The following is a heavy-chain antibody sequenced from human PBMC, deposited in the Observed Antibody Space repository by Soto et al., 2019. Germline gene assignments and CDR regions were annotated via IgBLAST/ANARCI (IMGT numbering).Heavy chain of an antibody. Sequence: PSETLSLTCTVSGGSVSSGSYYWSWIRQPPGKGLEWIGYIYYSGSTNYNPSLKSRVTISVDTSKNQFSLKLSSVTAADTAVYYCAREGRGAAAGTTFDYWGQGTLVTVSS. CDR2: IYYSGST. J-gene: IGHJ4*02. V-gene: IGHV4-61*01. D-gene: IGHD6-13*01. CDR3: AREGRGAAAGTTFDY. CDR1: GGSVSSGSYY.